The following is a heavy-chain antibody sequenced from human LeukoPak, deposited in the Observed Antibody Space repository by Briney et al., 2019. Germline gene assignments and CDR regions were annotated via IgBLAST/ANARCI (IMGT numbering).Heavy chain of an antibody. V-gene: IGHV1-69*13. Sequence: SVKVSCKASGGTFSSYAISWVRQAPGQGLEWMGGIIPIFGTANYAQKFQGRVTITADESTSTAYMEPSSLRSEDTAVYYCAARLRFLEWLFLVDWGQGTLVTVSS. CDR2: IIPIFGTA. CDR1: GGTFSSYA. J-gene: IGHJ4*02. CDR3: AARLRFLEWLFLVD. D-gene: IGHD3-3*01.